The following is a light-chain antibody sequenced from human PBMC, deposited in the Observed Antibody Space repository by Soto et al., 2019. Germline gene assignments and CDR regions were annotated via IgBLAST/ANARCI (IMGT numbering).Light chain of an antibody. V-gene: IGLV2-14*01. J-gene: IGLJ2*01. CDR3: SSYAGNYTLL. Sequence: QSALTQPASVSGSPGQSITISCTGTSSDIGGYKYVSWYQQHPGKAPKLIIYEVTNRPSGVSDRFSGSKSGNTASLTISGLQAEDEADYYCSSYAGNYTLLFGGGTKLTVL. CDR1: SSDIGGYKY. CDR2: EVT.